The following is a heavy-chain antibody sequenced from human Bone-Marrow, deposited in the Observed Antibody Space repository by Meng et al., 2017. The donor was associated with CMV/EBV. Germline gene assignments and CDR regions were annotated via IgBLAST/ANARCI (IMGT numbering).Heavy chain of an antibody. V-gene: IGHV1-69*10. CDR1: GGTFSSYA. J-gene: IGHJ6*01. Sequence: SVKVSCKASGGTFSSYAISWVRQAPGQGLEWMGGIIPILGIANYAQKFQGRVTITADKSTSTAYMELSSLRSEDTAVYYCARDGYYDSSGYYYDYYYGMDVWGQGPTVTVSS. CDR3: ARDGYYDSSGYYYDYYYGMDV. D-gene: IGHD3-22*01. CDR2: IIPILGIA.